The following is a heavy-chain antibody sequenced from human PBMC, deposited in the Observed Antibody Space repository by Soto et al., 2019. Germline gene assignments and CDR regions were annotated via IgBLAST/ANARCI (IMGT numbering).Heavy chain of an antibody. CDR2: IYYSGNT. CDR3: ARGTYYDSSGYGY. J-gene: IGHJ4*02. V-gene: IGHV4-61*01. Sequence: PSETLSLTCTVSGGSVSSGSYYWSWIRQPPGKGLEWIGYIYYSGNTNYNTSLKSRVTISVDTSKNQFSLKLSSVTAADTAVYYCARGTYYDSSGYGYWGQGTLVTVSS. D-gene: IGHD3-22*01. CDR1: GGSVSSGSYY.